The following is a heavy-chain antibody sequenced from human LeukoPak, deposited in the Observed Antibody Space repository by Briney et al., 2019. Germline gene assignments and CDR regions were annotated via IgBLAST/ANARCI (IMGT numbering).Heavy chain of an antibody. V-gene: IGHV4-59*01. CDR3: ARGPYYYDSSGD. D-gene: IGHD3-22*01. Sequence: SGTLSLTCTVSGGSISSYYWSWIRQPPGKGLEWIGYIYYSGSTNYNPSLKSRVTISVDTSKNQFSLKLSSVTAADTAVYYCARGPYYYDSSGDWGQGTLVTVSS. CDR1: GGSISSYY. J-gene: IGHJ4*02. CDR2: IYYSGST.